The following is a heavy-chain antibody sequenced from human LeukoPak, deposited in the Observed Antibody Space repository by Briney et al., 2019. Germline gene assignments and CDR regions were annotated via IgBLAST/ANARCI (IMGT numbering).Heavy chain of an antibody. Sequence: PGGSLRLSCAASGFTFSDYYMSWIRQAPGKGLEWVSYISSSSSYTNYADSVKGRFTISRDNAKNSLYLQMNSLRAENTAVYYCARRRSYGLTRPFDYWGQGTLVTVSS. D-gene: IGHD3-10*01. CDR2: ISSSSSYT. CDR1: GFTFSDYY. J-gene: IGHJ4*02. V-gene: IGHV3-11*06. CDR3: ARRRSYGLTRPFDY.